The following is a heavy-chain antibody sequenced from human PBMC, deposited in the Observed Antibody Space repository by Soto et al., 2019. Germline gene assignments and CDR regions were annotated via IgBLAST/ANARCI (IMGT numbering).Heavy chain of an antibody. J-gene: IGHJ3*01. D-gene: IGHD6-19*01. CDR2: IRHTTSAT. Sequence: GGSLRLSCVASQFPFDVYSMHWVRQAPGKGLEWVSYIRHTTSATFYADAVKGRFTISRDNRKNSLFLQMNSLRDDDTGVYFCARDRGSSGMFELDVWGXGTLVTVSS. CDR3: ARDRGSSGMFELDV. V-gene: IGHV3-48*02. CDR1: QFPFDVYS.